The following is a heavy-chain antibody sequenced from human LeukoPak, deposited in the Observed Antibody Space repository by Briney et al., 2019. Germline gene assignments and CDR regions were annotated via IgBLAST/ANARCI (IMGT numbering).Heavy chain of an antibody. CDR2: IKQDGSKK. J-gene: IGHJ4*02. Sequence: PGGSLRLSCVASGFPFSSYWMTWVRQAPGKGLEWVANIKQDGSKKSYVDSVKGRFTISRDNAKNSLYLQMNSLRAEDTAVYYCAREFYFDYWGQGTLVTVSS. CDR1: GFPFSSYW. CDR3: AREFYFDY. V-gene: IGHV3-7*01.